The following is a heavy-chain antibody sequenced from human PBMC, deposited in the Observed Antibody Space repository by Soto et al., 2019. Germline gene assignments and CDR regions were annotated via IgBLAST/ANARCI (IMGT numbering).Heavy chain of an antibody. CDR2: MYYTGVT. V-gene: IGHV4-61*01. CDR1: GGSVGSGNHF. CDR3: ARGGEPLGYYGLDV. Sequence: QGNLQESGPGLRKASETLPLTGSVSGGSVGSGNHFWNWIRQPPGRGLEWLGYMYYTGVTNYNPSLKSRVSMSVDTSKDQFSLNLTSLTAADTAVYYCARGGEPLGYYGLDVWGQGTTVTVSS. J-gene: IGHJ6*02.